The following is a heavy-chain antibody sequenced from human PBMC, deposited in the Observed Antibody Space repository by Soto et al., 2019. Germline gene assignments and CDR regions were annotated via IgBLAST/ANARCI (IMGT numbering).Heavy chain of an antibody. CDR2: VTSGGGGV. V-gene: IGHV3-48*01. Sequence: EAQLVESGGGLVQPGGSLRLSCAASGFTFNTYTMNWVRQAPGKGLEWVSCVTSGGGGVHYAESVKGRFTISRDNAKNSLYLKMNSLSAEDTPVYFCARDGGYSGYDFDYWGQGTLVTVSS. J-gene: IGHJ4*01. CDR1: GFTFNTYT. CDR3: ARDGGYSGYDFDY. D-gene: IGHD5-12*01.